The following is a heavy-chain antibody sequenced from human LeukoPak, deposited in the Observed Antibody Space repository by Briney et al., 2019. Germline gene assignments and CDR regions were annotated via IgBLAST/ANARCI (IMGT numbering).Heavy chain of an antibody. CDR2: IKTKTDGGTT. CDR3: TTGTWIQLWLADY. V-gene: IGHV3-15*01. Sequence: GGSLRLSCAASGFTFSYYAMSWVRQAPGKGLEWVGHIKTKTDGGTTDYAAPVKGRFTISRDDSKNTLYLQMNSLKTEDTALYYCTTGTWIQLWLADYWGQGTLVTVSS. J-gene: IGHJ4*02. CDR1: GFTFSYYA. D-gene: IGHD5-18*01.